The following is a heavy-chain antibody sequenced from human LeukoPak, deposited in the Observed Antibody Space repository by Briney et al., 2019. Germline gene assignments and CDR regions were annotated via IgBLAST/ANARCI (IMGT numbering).Heavy chain of an antibody. Sequence: ASVKVSCKASGYTFTGYYMHWVRQAPGQGLEWMGWINPNSGGTNYAQKFQGRVTITRDTSISTAYMELSRLRSDDTAVYYCARDWSYYDILTGYYAQGNWFDPWGQGTLVTVSS. D-gene: IGHD3-9*01. CDR1: GYTFTGYY. V-gene: IGHV1-2*02. J-gene: IGHJ5*02. CDR3: ARDWSYYDILTGYYAQGNWFDP. CDR2: INPNSGGT.